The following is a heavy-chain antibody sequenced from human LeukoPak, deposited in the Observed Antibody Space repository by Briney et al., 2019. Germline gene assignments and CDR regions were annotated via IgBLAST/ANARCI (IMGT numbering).Heavy chain of an antibody. J-gene: IGHJ4*02. Sequence: GGSLRLSCAASGLTFSSYAMTWVRQAPRKGLEWVSSISSSGASTYHADFVKGRFTISRDNSKNTLYLQMNSLTAEDTAIYYCAKDRGSSSPMRYYFDYWGQGTLVTVSS. CDR1: GLTFSSYA. CDR3: AKDRGSSSPMRYYFDY. D-gene: IGHD6-19*01. CDR2: ISSSGAST. V-gene: IGHV3-23*01.